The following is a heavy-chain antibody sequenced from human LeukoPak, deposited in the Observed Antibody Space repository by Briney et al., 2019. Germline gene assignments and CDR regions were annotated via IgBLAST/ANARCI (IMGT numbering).Heavy chain of an antibody. J-gene: IGHJ4*02. Sequence: GGSLRLSCAASGFTFDDYAMHWVRQAPGKGLEWVSGISWNSGSIGYADSVKGRFTISRDNAKNSLYLQMNSLRAEDTALYYCAKDEGSSWYHYFDYWGQGTLVTVSS. V-gene: IGHV3-9*01. CDR1: GFTFDDYA. CDR3: AKDEGSSWYHYFDY. D-gene: IGHD6-13*01. CDR2: ISWNSGSI.